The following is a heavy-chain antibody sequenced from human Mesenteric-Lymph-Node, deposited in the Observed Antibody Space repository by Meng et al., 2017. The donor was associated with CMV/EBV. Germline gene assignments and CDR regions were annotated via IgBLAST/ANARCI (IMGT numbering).Heavy chain of an antibody. J-gene: IGHJ5*02. V-gene: IGHV3-7*03. CDR2: IEQNGSEK. D-gene: IGHD3-3*01. Sequence: GGSLRLSCAASGFTFSSYWMNWVRQAPGKGLEWVANIEQNGSEKNLVDSVKGRFTISRDNAKNSLYLQMNSLRVEDTAVYYCARGAWNGYSVYYWFDPWGQGSLVTGLL. CDR3: ARGAWNGYSVYYWFDP. CDR1: GFTFSSYW.